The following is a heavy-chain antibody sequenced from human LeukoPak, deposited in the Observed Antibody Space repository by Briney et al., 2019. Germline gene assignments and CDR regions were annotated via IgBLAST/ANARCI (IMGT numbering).Heavy chain of an antibody. CDR2: INYSGST. Sequence: PSETRSLTCTVSGGSISNYYWSWIRQPPGKGLEWIAYINYSGSTDHNPSLKSRVTMSVDTSKNQFSLKLSSVTAADTAVYYCARVRGWELPTFDYWGQGTLVTVSS. CDR1: GGSISNYY. D-gene: IGHD1-26*01. J-gene: IGHJ4*02. V-gene: IGHV4-59*12. CDR3: ARVRGWELPTFDY.